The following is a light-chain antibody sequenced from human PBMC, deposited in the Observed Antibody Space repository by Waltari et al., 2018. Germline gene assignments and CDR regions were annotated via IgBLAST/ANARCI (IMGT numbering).Light chain of an antibody. CDR2: KAS. Sequence: DIQMTQSPSSLSASVGDRVTITCRASQDISSYLAWYEQKPGKAPKLLIYKASTLQSGVPSRFRGSGSGTDFTLTISSLQPEDFATYYCQQHHSDPLTFGGGTKVEIK. J-gene: IGKJ4*01. CDR1: QDISSY. V-gene: IGKV1-9*01. CDR3: QQHHSDPLT.